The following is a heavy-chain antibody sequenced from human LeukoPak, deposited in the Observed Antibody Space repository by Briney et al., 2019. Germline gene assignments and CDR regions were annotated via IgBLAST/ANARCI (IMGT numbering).Heavy chain of an antibody. V-gene: IGHV3-23*01. CDR2: NSGSGSST. J-gene: IGHJ4*02. D-gene: IGHD3-10*01. CDR1: GFTSSNYA. CDR3: AKRGRRGVMEGFDY. Sequence: GGSLRLSCAVSGFTSSNYAMSWVRQAPGKGLEWVSANSGSGSSTYYTDSVNGRFTIYRDNSKNTLYLQMNSLRAEDTAIYYCAKRGRRGVMEGFDYWGQGTLVTVSS.